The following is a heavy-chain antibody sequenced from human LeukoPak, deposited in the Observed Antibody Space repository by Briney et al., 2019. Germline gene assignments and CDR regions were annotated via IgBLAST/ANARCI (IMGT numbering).Heavy chain of an antibody. Sequence: PSETLPLTCTVSGYSISSGYYWGWLRPPPGKGLEWIGSIYHSGSTYYNPSPKSRVTISVDTSKNQFSLKLSSVTAADTAVYYCARGPYSGAFDIWGQGTMVTVSS. CDR3: ARGPYSGAFDI. CDR1: GYSISSGYY. D-gene: IGHD2-21*01. V-gene: IGHV4-38-2*02. CDR2: IYHSGST. J-gene: IGHJ3*02.